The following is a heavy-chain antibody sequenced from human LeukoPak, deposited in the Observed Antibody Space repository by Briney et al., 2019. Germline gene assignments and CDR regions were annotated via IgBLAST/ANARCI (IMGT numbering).Heavy chain of an antibody. CDR3: AKDRIPDGRFPIDF. J-gene: IGHJ4*02. CDR2: IVGNGGGI. V-gene: IGHV3-23*01. D-gene: IGHD2-15*01. CDR1: GFTFSTYA. Sequence: GGSLRLSCAASGFTFSTYAMDWVRQAPGKGLEWVSVIVGNGGGIAYADSVKGRFTISRDNSKNTLYLQMNSLRAEDPAVYYCAKDRIPDGRFPIDFWGPGTLGIVSP.